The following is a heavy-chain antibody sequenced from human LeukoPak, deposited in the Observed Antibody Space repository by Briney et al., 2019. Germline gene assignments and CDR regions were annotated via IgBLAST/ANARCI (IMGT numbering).Heavy chain of an antibody. CDR1: GFTFSSYG. CDR2: IWYDGSNK. J-gene: IGHJ6*02. CDR3: ARSSTRPKGMDV. D-gene: IGHD2-2*01. Sequence: GGSLRLSCAASGFTFSSYGMHWVRQAPGKGLEWVAVIWYDGSNKYYADSVKGRFTISRDYSKNTLYLQMNSLRAEDTAEYYCARSSTRPKGMDVWGQGTTVTVSS. V-gene: IGHV3-33*01.